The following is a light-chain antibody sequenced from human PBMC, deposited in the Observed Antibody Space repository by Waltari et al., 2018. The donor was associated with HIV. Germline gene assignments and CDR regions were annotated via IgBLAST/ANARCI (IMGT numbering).Light chain of an antibody. CDR3: SSHAGSKVV. Sequence: QSALTQPPSASGSPGQSVTLSCPGTISDVGGYNYVSWHQQHPVKAPQLRIYDVIKRPSGVPDRFSGSKSGNTASLTVFGLQPEDEADYYCSSHAGSKVVFGGGTRLTVL. J-gene: IGLJ2*01. V-gene: IGLV2-8*01. CDR2: DVI. CDR1: ISDVGGYNY.